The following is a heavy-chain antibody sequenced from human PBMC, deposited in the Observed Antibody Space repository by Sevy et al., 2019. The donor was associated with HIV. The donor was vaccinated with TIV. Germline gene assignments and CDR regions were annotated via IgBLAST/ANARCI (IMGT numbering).Heavy chain of an antibody. CDR2: ISSSGSTI. CDR1: GFTFSSYE. D-gene: IGHD3-22*01. Sequence: GGSMRLSCAASGFTFSSYEMNWVRQAPGKGVEWVSYISSSGSTIYYADSVKGRFTISRDNAKNSLYLQMNSLRAEDTAVYYCARDTDYYDSSGYFNYYGMDVWGQGTTVTVSS. CDR3: ARDTDYYDSSGYFNYYGMDV. V-gene: IGHV3-48*03. J-gene: IGHJ6*02.